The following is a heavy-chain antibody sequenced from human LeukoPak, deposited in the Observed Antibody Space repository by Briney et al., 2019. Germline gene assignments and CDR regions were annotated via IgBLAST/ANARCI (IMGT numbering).Heavy chain of an antibody. CDR2: INTNTGNP. V-gene: IGHV7-4-1*02. D-gene: IGHD2-15*01. CDR1: GYTFTSYA. Sequence: ASVKVSCKASGYTFTSYAMNWVRQAPEQGLEWMGWINTNTGNPTYAQGFTGRFVFSLDTSVSTAYLQISSLKAEDTAVYYCARNMLGYCSGGSCYSGWFDPWGQGTLVTVSS. CDR3: ARNMLGYCSGGSCYSGWFDP. J-gene: IGHJ5*02.